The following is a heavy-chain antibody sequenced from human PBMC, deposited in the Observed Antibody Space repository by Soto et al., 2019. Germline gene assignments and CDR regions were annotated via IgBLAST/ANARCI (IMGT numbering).Heavy chain of an antibody. D-gene: IGHD1-26*01. V-gene: IGHV4-59*01. CDR1: GGSISSYY. Sequence: SETLSLTCTVSGGSISSYYWSWIRQPPGKGLEWIGYIYYSGSTNYNPSLKSRVTISVDTSKNQFSLKLSSVTAADTAVYYCARTEGGPYYYYYMDVWGKGTTVTVSS. CDR2: IYYSGST. CDR3: ARTEGGPYYYYYMDV. J-gene: IGHJ6*03.